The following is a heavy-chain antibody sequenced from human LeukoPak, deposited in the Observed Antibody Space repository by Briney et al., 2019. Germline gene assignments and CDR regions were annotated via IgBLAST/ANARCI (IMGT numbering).Heavy chain of an antibody. J-gene: IGHJ4*02. CDR3: ARDLAAARLDF. CDR1: GYTFTDHG. D-gene: IGHD6-6*01. V-gene: IGHV3-33*01. CDR2: IWFDGSQE. Sequence: PGTTLRLSCAASGYTFTDHGMHWVRQAPGKGLEWVADIWFDGSQEYYADTVKGRFTIYRDISKSILYLQMNSLRAEDTGVYYCARDLAAARLDFRGQGTLVTVSS.